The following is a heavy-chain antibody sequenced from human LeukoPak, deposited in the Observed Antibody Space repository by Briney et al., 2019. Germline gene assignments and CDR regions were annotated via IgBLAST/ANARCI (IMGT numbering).Heavy chain of an antibody. V-gene: IGHV4-61*08. CDR1: GGSISSGGYY. J-gene: IGHJ3*02. CDR3: AREPGDFYYDSSGHDAFDI. Sequence: SETLSLTCTVSGGSISSGGYYWSWIRQHPGKGLEWIGYIYYSGSTNYNPSLKSRVTISVDTSKNQFSLKLSSVTAADTAVYYSAREPGDFYYDSSGHDAFDIWGQGTMVTVSS. CDR2: IYYSGST. D-gene: IGHD3-22*01.